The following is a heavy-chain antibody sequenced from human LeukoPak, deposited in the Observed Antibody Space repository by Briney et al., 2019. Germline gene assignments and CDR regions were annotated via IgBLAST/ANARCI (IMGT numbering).Heavy chain of an antibody. Sequence: GGSLRLSCAASGFTFTTYCMSWVRQLPGKGLEWVANIKQDGSEKYYEDSMKGRFTISRDNAKKSLYLQMNSLRAEDTAIYYCARRPGGYYDSNGILEYFDYWGQGTLVTVSS. CDR3: ARRPGGYYDSNGILEYFDY. V-gene: IGHV3-7*01. D-gene: IGHD3-22*01. CDR1: GFTFTTYC. CDR2: IKQDGSEK. J-gene: IGHJ4*02.